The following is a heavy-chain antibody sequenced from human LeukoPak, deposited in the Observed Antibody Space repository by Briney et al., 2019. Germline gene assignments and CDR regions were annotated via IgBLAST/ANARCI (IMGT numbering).Heavy chain of an antibody. V-gene: IGHV4-34*01. CDR1: GGSFSGYY. CDR2: IYYSGST. CDR3: ARLRTGYSSGWYVGY. J-gene: IGHJ4*02. Sequence: SETLSLTCAVYGGSFSGYYWSWIRQPPGKGLEWIGSIYYSGSTYYNPSLKSRVTISVDTSKNQFSLKLSSVTAADTAVYYCARLRTGYSSGWYVGYWGQGTLVTVSS. D-gene: IGHD6-19*01.